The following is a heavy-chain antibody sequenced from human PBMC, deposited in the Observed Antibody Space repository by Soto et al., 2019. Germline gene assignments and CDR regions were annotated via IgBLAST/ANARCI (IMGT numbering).Heavy chain of an antibody. D-gene: IGHD3-16*01. CDR3: TRLLRRPQNDAFDIWGQGYDAFDI. CDR2: IRSKAYGGTT. J-gene: IGHJ3*02. Sequence: SLRLSCTASGFTLGDYAMSWVRQAPGKGLEWVGFIRSKAYGGTTEYAASVKGRFTISRDDSKSIAYLQMNSLKTEDTAVYYCTRLLRRPQNDAFDIWGQGYDAFDIWGQGTMVTVS. V-gene: IGHV3-49*04. CDR1: GFTLGDYA.